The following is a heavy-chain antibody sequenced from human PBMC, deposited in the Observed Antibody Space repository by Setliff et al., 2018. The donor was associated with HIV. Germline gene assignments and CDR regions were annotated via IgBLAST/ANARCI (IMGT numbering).Heavy chain of an antibody. Sequence: KASETLSLTCTVSGDSIGDYYWNWIRQPAGKGLEWIGRVYASAYSNYNPSLKSRVTMSVDTSQNQFSLKLRSVSAADTAVYYCARDWVTRSNYYGSGSPWYFDFWGRGILVTV. D-gene: IGHD3-10*01. CDR1: GDSIGDYY. V-gene: IGHV4-4*07. CDR2: VYASAYS. J-gene: IGHJ2*01. CDR3: ARDWVTRSNYYGSGSPWYFDF.